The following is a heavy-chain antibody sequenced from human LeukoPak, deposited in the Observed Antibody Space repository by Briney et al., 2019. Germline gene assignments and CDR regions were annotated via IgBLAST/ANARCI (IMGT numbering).Heavy chain of an antibody. D-gene: IGHD6-19*01. V-gene: IGHV1-46*01. CDR1: GGTLSRYA. CDR3: ARGRYSSGWYLRSQYHFDY. Sequence: ASVTVSCKASGGTLSRYAISWVRQAPGQGLEWMGIINPSGGSTSYAQKFQGRVTMTRDMSTSTVYMELSSLRSEDTAVYYCARGRYSSGWYLRSQYHFDYWGQGTLVTVSS. J-gene: IGHJ4*02. CDR2: INPSGGST.